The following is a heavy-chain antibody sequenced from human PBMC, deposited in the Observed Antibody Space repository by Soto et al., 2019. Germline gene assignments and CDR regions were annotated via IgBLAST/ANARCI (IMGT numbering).Heavy chain of an antibody. CDR1: GFTFSNFA. V-gene: IGHV3-23*01. CDR2: ILNGGGTT. J-gene: IGHJ4*02. D-gene: IGHD3-22*01. CDR3: AKVTRNGYSSFDS. Sequence: SGGSLRLSCAASGFTFSNFAMSWVRQAPGKGLEWVSAILNGGGTTYYADSVKGRFTISRDDSRNTLFLQVNSLRAEDTAIYYCAKVTRNGYSSFDSWGQGTLVTVSS.